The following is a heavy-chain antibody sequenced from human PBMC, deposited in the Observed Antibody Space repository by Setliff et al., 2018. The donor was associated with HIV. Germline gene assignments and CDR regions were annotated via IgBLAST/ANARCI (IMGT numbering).Heavy chain of an antibody. V-gene: IGHV4-39*07. CDR1: GGSISSHY. J-gene: IGHJ4*02. D-gene: IGHD6-19*01. CDR3: ASQGRSGWLWGGFVS. Sequence: SETLSLTCTVSGGSISSHYWGWIRQSPGKGLEWIGSLHYSGNTYYNSSLKSRVTISLDTSKNQFSLKLNSVTAADTAVYYCASQGRSGWLWGGFVSWGQGTLVTVSS. CDR2: LHYSGNT.